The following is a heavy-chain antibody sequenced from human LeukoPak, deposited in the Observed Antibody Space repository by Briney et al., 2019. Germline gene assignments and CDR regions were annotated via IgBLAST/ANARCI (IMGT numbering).Heavy chain of an antibody. CDR3: ARVGCTTTSCLAN. D-gene: IGHD2-2*01. J-gene: IGHJ4*02. CDR2: ISWNSGSI. CDR1: GFTFDDYA. Sequence: PGGSLRLSCAASGFTFDDYAMHWVRQAPGKGPEWVSGISWNSGSIGYADSVKGRFTISRDNAKNSLYLQMSSLRVEDTAVYYCARVGCTTTSCLANWGQGTLVTVSS. V-gene: IGHV3-9*01.